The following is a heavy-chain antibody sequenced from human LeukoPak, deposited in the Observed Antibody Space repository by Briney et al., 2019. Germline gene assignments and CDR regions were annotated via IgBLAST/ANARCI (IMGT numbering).Heavy chain of an antibody. CDR3: AKESHYCGPGKGGMDV. D-gene: IGHD3-10*01. J-gene: IGHJ6*02. CDR2: ISGSGGST. V-gene: IGHV3-23*01. Sequence: GGSLRLSCAASGFTFSSYAMSWVRQAPGKGLEWVSAISGSGGSTYYADSVKGRFTISRDNSKNTLYPQMNSLRAEDTAIYYCAKESHYCGPGKGGMDVWGQGTTVTVSS. CDR1: GFTFSSYA.